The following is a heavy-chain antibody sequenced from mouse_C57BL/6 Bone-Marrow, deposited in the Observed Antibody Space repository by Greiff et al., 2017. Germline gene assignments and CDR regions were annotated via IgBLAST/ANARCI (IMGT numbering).Heavy chain of an antibody. CDR2: ISSGGDYI. V-gene: IGHV5S21*01. D-gene: IGHD2-3*01. Sequence: EVQRVESGEGLVKPGGSLKLSCAASGFTFSSYAMSWVRQTPEKRLEWVAYISSGGDYIYYADTVKGRFTISRDNARNTLYLQMSSLKSEDTAMYYCTRRWLLGLDYAMDYWGQGTSVTVSS. CDR1: GFTFSSYA. J-gene: IGHJ4*01. CDR3: TRRWLLGLDYAMDY.